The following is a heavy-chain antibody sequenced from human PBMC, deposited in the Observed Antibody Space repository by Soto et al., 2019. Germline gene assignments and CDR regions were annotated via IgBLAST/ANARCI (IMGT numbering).Heavy chain of an antibody. CDR1: GYRFTSYW. J-gene: IGHJ4*02. D-gene: IGHD3-10*01. CDR2: IYPPDSDT. Sequence: GQSMKISSQGSGYRFTSYWISWVSPLHGKGLEWLGIIYPPDSDTRYSPSLQGQVTMSIDKSISTAYLHWSSLKASDTAIYFCARHRAYGSGNVVFDYWGQGTLVTVSS. V-gene: IGHV5-51*01. CDR3: ARHRAYGSGNVVFDY.